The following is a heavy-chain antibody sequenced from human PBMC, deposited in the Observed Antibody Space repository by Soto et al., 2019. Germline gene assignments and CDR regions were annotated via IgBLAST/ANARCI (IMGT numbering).Heavy chain of an antibody. CDR1: GFTFSSYG. D-gene: IGHD1-26*01. CDR2: ISYDGSKK. Sequence: QVQLVESGGGVVQPGRSLRLSFAASGFTFSSYGMHWVRQAPGKGLEWVAVISYDGSKKYYADSVKGRFTISRDNSKNTLYLQMNSLRAEDTAVYYCAKDSGLGVGATNYFDYWGQGTLVTVSS. J-gene: IGHJ4*02. V-gene: IGHV3-30*18. CDR3: AKDSGLGVGATNYFDY.